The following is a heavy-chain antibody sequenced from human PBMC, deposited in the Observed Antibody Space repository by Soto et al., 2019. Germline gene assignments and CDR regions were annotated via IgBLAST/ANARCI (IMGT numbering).Heavy chain of an antibody. D-gene: IGHD3-3*01. Sequence: GGSLRLSCAASGFTFSSYSMNWVRQAPGKGLEWVSSISSSSSYIYYADSVKGRFTISRDNAKNSLYLQMNSLRAEDTAVYYCARVMGDFWSGYYYYYGMDVWGQGTTVTVSS. CDR3: ARVMGDFWSGYYYYYGMDV. CDR2: ISSSSSYI. J-gene: IGHJ6*02. V-gene: IGHV3-21*01. CDR1: GFTFSSYS.